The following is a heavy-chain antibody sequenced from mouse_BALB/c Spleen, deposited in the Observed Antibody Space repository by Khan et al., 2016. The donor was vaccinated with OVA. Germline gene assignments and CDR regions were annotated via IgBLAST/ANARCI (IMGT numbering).Heavy chain of an antibody. CDR3: ARDGSRCNYAMDY. Sequence: EVQLQESGPGLVKPSQSLSLTCTVTGYSITSDYAWNWIRQFPGNKLEWMGYISSSGSTNYNPALKSRISITRDTSKNQFFLQLNSVTTEDTVTYYCARDGSRCNYAMDYWGQGSSVTVCS. CDR2: ISSSGST. V-gene: IGHV3-2*02. D-gene: IGHD2-3*01. J-gene: IGHJ4*01. CDR1: GYSITSDYA.